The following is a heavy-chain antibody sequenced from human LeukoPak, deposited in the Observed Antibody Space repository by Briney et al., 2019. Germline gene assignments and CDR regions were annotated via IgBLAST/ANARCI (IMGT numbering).Heavy chain of an antibody. J-gene: IGHJ4*02. Sequence: GGSLRLSCAASGFTFSSYAMSWVRQAPGKGLEWVSAISGSGGSTYYADSVKGRFTISRDNSKNTLYLQMNSLRAEDTAVYYCAKTSHYDSSGYLDYWGQGTLVTVSS. CDR3: AKTSHYDSSGYLDY. V-gene: IGHV3-23*01. CDR1: GFTFSSYA. D-gene: IGHD3-22*01. CDR2: ISGSGGST.